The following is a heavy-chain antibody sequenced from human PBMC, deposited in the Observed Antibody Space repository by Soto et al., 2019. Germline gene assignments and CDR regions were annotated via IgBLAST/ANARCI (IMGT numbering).Heavy chain of an antibody. CDR1: GGSFSGYY. D-gene: IGHD3-3*01. J-gene: IGHJ6*03. Sequence: SETLSLTCAVYGGSFSGYYWSWIRQPPGKGLEWIGYIYYSGSTNYNPSLKSRVTISVDTSKNQFSLKLSSVTAADTAVYYCAREKGDGFPEWYYYMDVWGKGTTVTVSS. CDR2: IYYSGST. V-gene: IGHV4-59*01. CDR3: AREKGDGFPEWYYYMDV.